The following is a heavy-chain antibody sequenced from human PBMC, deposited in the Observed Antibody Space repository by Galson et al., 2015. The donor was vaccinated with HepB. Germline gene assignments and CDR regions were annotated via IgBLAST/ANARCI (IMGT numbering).Heavy chain of an antibody. J-gene: IGHJ4*02. V-gene: IGHV3-33*08. CDR2: IWHDGGKK. CDR1: GFTFKNFG. Sequence: SLRLSCAASGFTFKNFGMHWVRQAPGKGLEWVAVIWHDGGKKYYGDSVKGRFTVSRDNHENTLSLQMNSLQVEDTATYFCARSLGIGIDFWGQGSLVIVSS. D-gene: IGHD2-21*01. CDR3: ARSLGIGIDF.